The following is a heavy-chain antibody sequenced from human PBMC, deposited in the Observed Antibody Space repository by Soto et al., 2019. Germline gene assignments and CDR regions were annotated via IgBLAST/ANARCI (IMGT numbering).Heavy chain of an antibody. J-gene: IGHJ5*02. CDR3: ANFYSILGFDP. V-gene: IGHV3-23*01. CDR1: GFTFSSYA. CDR2: ISGSGGST. Sequence: GGSLRLSCAASGFTFSSYAMSWVRQAPGKGLEWVSAISGSGGSTYYADPVKGRFTISRDNSKNTLYLQMNSLRAEDTAVYYCANFYSILGFDPWGQGTLVTVSS. D-gene: IGHD2-15*01.